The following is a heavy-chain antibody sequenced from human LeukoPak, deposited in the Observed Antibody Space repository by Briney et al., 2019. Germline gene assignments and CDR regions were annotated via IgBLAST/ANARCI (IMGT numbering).Heavy chain of an antibody. CDR1: GFTFSSYT. V-gene: IGHV3-21*01. D-gene: IGHD1-1*01. CDR2: ISGSNSHI. Sequence: GGSLRLSCAASGFTFSSYTMHWIRQAPGKGLEWVSSISGSNSHIFYADSVKGRFTVSRDNDKDSLYLQMNSLRAEDTAVYYCARALTTLTYEGYWGQGTLVTVSS. J-gene: IGHJ4*02. CDR3: ARALTTLTYEGY.